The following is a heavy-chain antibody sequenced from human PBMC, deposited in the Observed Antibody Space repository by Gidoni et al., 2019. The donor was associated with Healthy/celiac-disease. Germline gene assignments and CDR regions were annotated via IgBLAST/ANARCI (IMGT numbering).Heavy chain of an antibody. V-gene: IGHV1-46*01. CDR1: GYTFTSYY. CDR3: ARPALRGTSPMMRVSHFDY. CDR2: INPSGGST. D-gene: IGHD2-2*01. J-gene: IGHJ4*02. Sequence: QVQLVQSGAEVKKPGVSVKVSCKASGYTFTSYYMHWVRQAPGQGLEWMGIINPSGGSTSYAQKFQGRVTMTRDTSTSTVYMELSSLRSEDTAVYYCARPALRGTSPMMRVSHFDYWGQGTLVTVSS.